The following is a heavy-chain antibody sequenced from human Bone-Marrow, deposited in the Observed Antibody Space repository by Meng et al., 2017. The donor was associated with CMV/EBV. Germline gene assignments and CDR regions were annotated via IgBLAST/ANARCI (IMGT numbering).Heavy chain of an antibody. CDR2: ISYDGSNK. Sequence: GESLKISCAASGFTFRSHGMHWVRQAPGKGLEWVAVISYDGSNKYYADSVKGRFTISRDNSKNTLYLQMNSLRAEDTAVYYCATEFGSGYYFDYFDYWGQGTLVTVSS. CDR3: ATEFGSGYYFDYFDY. V-gene: IGHV3-30*19. CDR1: GFTFRSHG. D-gene: IGHD3-22*01. J-gene: IGHJ4*02.